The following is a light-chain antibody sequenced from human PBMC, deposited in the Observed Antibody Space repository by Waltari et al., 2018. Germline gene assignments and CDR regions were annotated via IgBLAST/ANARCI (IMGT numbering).Light chain of an antibody. V-gene: IGKV3-15*01. CDR3: QQYNIWPRT. Sequence: EMVMTQSPATLSVSPGERATLSCRASQSVRSNLAWYQQKPGQAPRLLIYGASTRATGIPARFSGSGSGTEFTLTISSLHSEDFAVYYCQQYNIWPRTFGQGTKVEIK. CDR1: QSVRSN. CDR2: GAS. J-gene: IGKJ1*01.